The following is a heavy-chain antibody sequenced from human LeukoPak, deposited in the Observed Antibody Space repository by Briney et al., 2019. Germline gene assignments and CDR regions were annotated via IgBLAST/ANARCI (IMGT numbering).Heavy chain of an antibody. J-gene: IGHJ3*02. CDR3: ARELPDTLTGNSDDAFDI. D-gene: IGHD3-9*01. CDR2: IKQDGSDY. V-gene: IGHV3-7*03. Sequence: QSGGSLRLSCAASGFTFSTYWMSWVRQAPGKGLEWVANIKQDGSDYNYVDSVKGRFTISRDNAKKSLYLQMNNLRAEDTAVYYCARELPDTLTGNSDDAFDIWGQGTMVTVS. CDR1: GFTFSTYW.